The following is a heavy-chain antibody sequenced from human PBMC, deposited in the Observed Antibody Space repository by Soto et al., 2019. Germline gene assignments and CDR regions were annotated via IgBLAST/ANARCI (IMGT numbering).Heavy chain of an antibody. CDR3: AKDAGYCSGGSCYPPGGYFQH. V-gene: IGHV3-30*18. D-gene: IGHD2-15*01. CDR2: ISYDGSNK. CDR1: GFTFSSYG. J-gene: IGHJ1*01. Sequence: QVQLVESGGGVVQPGRSLRLSCAASGFTFSSYGVHWVRQAPGKGLEWVAVISYDGSNKYYADSVKGRFTISRDNSKNPLYLQMNSLRAEDTAVYYCAKDAGYCSGGSCYPPGGYFQHWGQGTLVTVSS.